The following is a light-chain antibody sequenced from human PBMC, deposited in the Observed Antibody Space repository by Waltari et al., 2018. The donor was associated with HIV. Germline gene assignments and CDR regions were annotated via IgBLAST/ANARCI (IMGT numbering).Light chain of an antibody. Sequence: QSVLTQPPSVSGAPGQRITISCTGSSSNIGAGFDVHWYQQLPGTAPKVLIYGNSNRPSGVPDRVSCSKSGTSASLAITGLQADDEADYYCQSYDSSLRGHVFGTGTKVTVL. CDR1: SSNIGAGFD. J-gene: IGLJ1*01. CDR2: GNS. V-gene: IGLV1-40*01. CDR3: QSYDSSLRGHV.